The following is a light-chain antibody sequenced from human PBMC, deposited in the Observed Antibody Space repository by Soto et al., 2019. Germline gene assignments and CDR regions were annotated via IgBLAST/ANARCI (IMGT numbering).Light chain of an antibody. CDR1: QSINTY. CDR3: QHRFNWPLT. Sequence: EIVLTQSPATLSLSPGEKANLSCRASQSINTYLGWYQQKPGQAPRLLIYDAANRATGVPARFSGSGSGTDFTLTITNLEPEDFAVYYCQHRFNWPLTFGAGTKVDIK. J-gene: IGKJ4*01. CDR2: DAA. V-gene: IGKV3-11*01.